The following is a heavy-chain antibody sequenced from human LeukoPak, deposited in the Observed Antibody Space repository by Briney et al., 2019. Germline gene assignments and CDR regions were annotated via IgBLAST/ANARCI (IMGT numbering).Heavy chain of an antibody. D-gene: IGHD5-18*01. CDR2: ISGSGSVT. Sequence: GGSLRLSCAGSGFTFGHYFMSWVRQAPGKGLEWVSHISGSGSVTDYADSVRGRFTVSRDNAMNSVYLQMNSLRAEDTAVYYCARDLAYGYEEFDYWGQGTLVTVPS. V-gene: IGHV3-11*01. CDR1: GFTFGHYF. CDR3: ARDLAYGYEEFDY. J-gene: IGHJ4*02.